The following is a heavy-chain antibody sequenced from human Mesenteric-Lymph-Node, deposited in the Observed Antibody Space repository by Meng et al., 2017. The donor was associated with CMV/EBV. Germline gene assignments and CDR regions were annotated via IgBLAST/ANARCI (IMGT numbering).Heavy chain of an antibody. D-gene: IGHD4-23*01. CDR1: GFTFSYYY. J-gene: IGHJ4*02. Sequence: QVQLVEYVGGLVKPGGYLRLSCAASGFTFSYYYMSWIRQVPGKGLEWVSYISSSGSTIDYADSVVGRFTISRDNAKNSVSLQMNSLRVEDTAVYYCARDDGGNSVLDNWGQGTLVTVSS. CDR3: ARDDGGNSVLDN. CDR2: ISSSGSTI. V-gene: IGHV3-11*01.